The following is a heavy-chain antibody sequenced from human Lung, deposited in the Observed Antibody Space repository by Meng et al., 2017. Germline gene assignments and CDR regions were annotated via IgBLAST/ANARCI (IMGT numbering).Heavy chain of an antibody. J-gene: IGHJ4*02. CDR1: GGSFSDHY. CDR3: ARGPTTMAHDFDY. CDR2: INHSGST. V-gene: IGHV4-34*01. Sequence: SETLSLTCVVSGGSFSDHYWSWIRQPPGKGLEWIGEINHSGSTNYNTSLESRATISVDTSQNNLSLKLSSVTTADSAVYYCARGPTTMAHDFDYWGQGTLVTVSS. D-gene: IGHD4-11*01.